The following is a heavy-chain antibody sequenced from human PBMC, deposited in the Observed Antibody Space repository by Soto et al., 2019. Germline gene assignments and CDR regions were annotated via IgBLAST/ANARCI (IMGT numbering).Heavy chain of an antibody. Sequence: EVQLVESGGGLVQPGGSLRLSCAASGFTFSDHYMDWVRQAPGKGLEWVGRTRNKANSYTTEYAASVKGRFTISRDDSKNSLYLLMNSLKTEDTAVYYCAREGHDYGDYGAIDYWGQGTLVTVSS. CDR2: TRNKANSYTT. V-gene: IGHV3-72*01. J-gene: IGHJ4*02. CDR1: GFTFSDHY. D-gene: IGHD4-17*01. CDR3: AREGHDYGDYGAIDY.